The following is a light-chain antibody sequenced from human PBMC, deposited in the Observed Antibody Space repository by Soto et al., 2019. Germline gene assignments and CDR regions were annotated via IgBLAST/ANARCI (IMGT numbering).Light chain of an antibody. J-gene: IGKJ5*01. V-gene: IGKV3-20*01. CDR3: RQYGSSQIT. CDR2: GAS. Sequence: EIVLTQSQATLSLSPGERATLSCRASQSVSSYLAWYQQKPGQAPRLLIYGASSRATGIPDRFSGSGSGTDFTLTISRLEPEDFAVYYCRQYGSSQITFGQGTLLEIK. CDR1: QSVSSY.